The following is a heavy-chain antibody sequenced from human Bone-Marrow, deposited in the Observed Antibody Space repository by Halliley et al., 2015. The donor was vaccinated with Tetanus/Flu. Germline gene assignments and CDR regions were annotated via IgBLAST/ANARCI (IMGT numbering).Heavy chain of an antibody. CDR2: ISGTGTYV. CDR1: EFTFSAYS. D-gene: IGHD2-21*01. V-gene: IGHV3-21*01. CDR3: ARLDMSDNKGVIVDV. Sequence: SLRLSCAASEFTFSAYSMTWVRQAPGKGLEWVSSISGTGTYVFSTDSLRGRFIISRDNAKNSLYLQMNSLRADDTAVYYCARLDMSDNKGVIVDVWGQGTTVTVSS. J-gene: IGHJ6*02.